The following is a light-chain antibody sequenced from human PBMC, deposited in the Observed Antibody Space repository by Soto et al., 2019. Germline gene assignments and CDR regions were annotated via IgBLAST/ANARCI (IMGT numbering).Light chain of an antibody. J-gene: IGKJ1*01. V-gene: IGKV3-20*01. Sequence: EIVLTQSPGTLSLSPGERATLSCRASQSVXSSYLAWYQQKPGQAPSLLXYCASSRATGIPDRFSGSGSGTDFTLTISRLEPEDFAVYYCQQYGSSPWTFGQGTKVDIK. CDR3: QQYGSSPWT. CDR1: QSVXSSY. CDR2: CAS.